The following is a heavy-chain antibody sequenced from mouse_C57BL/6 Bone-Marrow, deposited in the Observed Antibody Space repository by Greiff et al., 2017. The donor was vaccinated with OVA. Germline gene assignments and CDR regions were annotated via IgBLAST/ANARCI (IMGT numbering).Heavy chain of an antibody. CDR2: IDTNSGGT. V-gene: IGHV1-72*01. CDR1: GYTFTSYW. J-gene: IGHJ2*01. CDR3: ARNVDGYYVDY. D-gene: IGHD2-3*01. Sequence: QVQLQQPGAELVKPGASVKLSCKASGYTFTSYWMHWVQQRPGRGLEWIGRIDTNSGGTKYNEKFKSKATLTVDKPSITAYMQLSSLTSEDSAVYYCARNVDGYYVDYWGQGTTLTVSS.